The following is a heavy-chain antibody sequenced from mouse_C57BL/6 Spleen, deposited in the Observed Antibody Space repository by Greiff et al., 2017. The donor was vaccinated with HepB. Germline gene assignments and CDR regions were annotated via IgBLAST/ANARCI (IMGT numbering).Heavy chain of an antibody. CDR3: ARDHYGSHWYFDV. CDR2: ISDGGSYT. CDR1: GFTFSSYA. V-gene: IGHV5-4*01. Sequence: EVNVVESGGGLVKPGGSLKLSCAASGFTFSSYAMSWVRQTPEKRLEWVATISDGGSYTYYPDNVKGRFTISRDNAKNNLYLQMSHLKSEDTAMYYCARDHYGSHWYFDVWGTGTTVTVSS. J-gene: IGHJ1*03. D-gene: IGHD1-1*01.